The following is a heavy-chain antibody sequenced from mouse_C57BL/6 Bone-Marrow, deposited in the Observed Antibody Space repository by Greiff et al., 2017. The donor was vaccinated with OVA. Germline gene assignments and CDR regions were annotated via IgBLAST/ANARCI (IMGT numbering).Heavy chain of an antibody. CDR3: TSLLCPMDY. D-gene: IGHD2-1*01. CDR2: IDPENGDT. V-gene: IGHV14-4*01. CDR1: GFNIKDDY. Sequence: EVQLQQSGAELVRPGASVKLSCTASGFNIKDDYMHWVKQRPEQGLAWIGWIDPENGDTEYASKFQGKATITADTSYNTAYLQLSSLTAEDTAVYYCTSLLCPMDYWGQGTSVTVSS. J-gene: IGHJ4*01.